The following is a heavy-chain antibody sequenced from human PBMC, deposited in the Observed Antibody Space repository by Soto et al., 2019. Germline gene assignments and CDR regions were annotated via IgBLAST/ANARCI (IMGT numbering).Heavy chain of an antibody. J-gene: IGHJ6*02. Sequence: ASVKVSCKASGYTFTSYYMHWVRQAPGQGLEWMGIINPSGGSTSYAQKFQGRVTMTRDTSTSTVYMELSSLRSEDTAVYYCARAYYDILTGYPTTRMDVRGQGTTVTVSS. CDR1: GYTFTSYY. CDR2: INPSGGST. D-gene: IGHD3-9*01. V-gene: IGHV1-46*03. CDR3: ARAYYDILTGYPTTRMDV.